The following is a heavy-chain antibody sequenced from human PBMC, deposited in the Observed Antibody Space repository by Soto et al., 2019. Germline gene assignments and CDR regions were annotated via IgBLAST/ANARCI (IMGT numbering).Heavy chain of an antibody. J-gene: IGHJ6*02. D-gene: IGHD6-19*01. Sequence: PSETLSLTCAVSVGSISSSNWWSFVRQPPGKGLEWIGEIYHSGSTNYNPSLKSRVTISVDKSKNQFSLKLSSVTAADTAVYYCAREGQWLVEFHYGMDVWGQGTTVTVSS. CDR1: VGSISSSNW. V-gene: IGHV4-4*02. CDR3: AREGQWLVEFHYGMDV. CDR2: IYHSGST.